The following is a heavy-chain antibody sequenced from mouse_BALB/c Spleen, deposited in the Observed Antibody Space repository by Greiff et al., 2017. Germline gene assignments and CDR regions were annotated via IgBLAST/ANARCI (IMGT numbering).Heavy chain of an antibody. V-gene: IGHV1-54*01. Sequence: VQLQESGAELVRPGTSVKVSCKASGYAFTNYLIEWVKQRPGQGLEWIGVINPGSGGTNYNEKFKGKATLTADKSSSTAYMQLSSLTSDDSAVYFCARDHADVWGAGTTVTVSS. J-gene: IGHJ1*01. CDR1: GYAFTNYL. CDR3: ARDHADV. CDR2: INPGSGGT.